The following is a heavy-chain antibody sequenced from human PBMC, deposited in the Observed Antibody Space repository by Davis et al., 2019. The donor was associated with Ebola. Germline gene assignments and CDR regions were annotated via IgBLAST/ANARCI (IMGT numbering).Heavy chain of an antibody. CDR2: IRSKANSYAT. Sequence: PGGSLRLSCAASGFTFSGSAMHWVRQASGKGLEWVGRIRSKANSYATAYAASVKGRFTISRDDSKNTAYLQMNSLKTDDTAVYYCARDSFGYYYGMDVWGQGTTVTVSS. CDR1: GFTFSGSA. V-gene: IGHV3-73*01. D-gene: IGHD3-22*01. J-gene: IGHJ6*02. CDR3: ARDSFGYYYGMDV.